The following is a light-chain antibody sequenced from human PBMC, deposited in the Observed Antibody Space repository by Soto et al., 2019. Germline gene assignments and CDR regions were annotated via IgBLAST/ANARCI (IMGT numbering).Light chain of an antibody. V-gene: IGKV3-11*01. Sequence: EIVLTQSPATLSLSPGERATLSCRASQSVGSSLAWYQQKPGQAPRLLIYDASDRATGIPARFSGSGSGTDFTLTISGLEPEDFAIYYCQQRSNWPPISFGQGTKLEIK. CDR3: QQRSNWPPIS. CDR2: DAS. CDR1: QSVGSS. J-gene: IGKJ2*01.